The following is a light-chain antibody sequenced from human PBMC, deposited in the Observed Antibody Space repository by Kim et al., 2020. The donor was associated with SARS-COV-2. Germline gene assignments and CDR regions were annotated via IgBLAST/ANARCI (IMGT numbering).Light chain of an antibody. J-gene: IGKJ1*01. Sequence: EIVMTQSPATLSVSPGERATLSCRASQTVSRNLAWYQQKPGQAPRLLIYGASTRATGIPARFSGSGSETEFTLTISSLLSEDSAVYYCQHYNNWPPWTFGQGTKV. CDR1: QTVSRN. V-gene: IGKV3-15*01. CDR2: GAS. CDR3: QHYNNWPPWT.